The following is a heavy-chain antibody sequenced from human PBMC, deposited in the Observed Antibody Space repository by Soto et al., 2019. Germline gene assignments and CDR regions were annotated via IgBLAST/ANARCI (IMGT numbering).Heavy chain of an antibody. Sequence: QVQLEQSEIEVKKPGSSVKVPCKVSGGAISWVRQAPGQGFEWLAGIDSTYRTIKYGQKFPDRLTITADYMSLTRLRPGDTAVYYCVSSRSVPRDMYFGSWSSLDDWGQGTLV. CDR1: GGA. D-gene: IGHD3-10*01. CDR3: VSSRSVPRDMYFGSWSSLDD. CDR2: IDSTYRTI. J-gene: IGHJ4*02. V-gene: IGHV1-69*01.